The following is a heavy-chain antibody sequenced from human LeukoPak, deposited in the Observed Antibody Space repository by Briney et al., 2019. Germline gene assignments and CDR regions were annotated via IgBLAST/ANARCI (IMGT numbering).Heavy chain of an antibody. V-gene: IGHV4-59*08. Sequence: PSETLSLTCTVSGGSISSYYWSWIRQPPGKGLEWIGYIHYSGSTNYNPSLKSRVTISVDTSKNQFSLKLSSVTAADTAVYYCARLERSSSGVYFDYWGQGTLVTVSS. D-gene: IGHD6-6*01. CDR2: IHYSGST. J-gene: IGHJ4*02. CDR1: GGSISSYY. CDR3: ARLERSSSGVYFDY.